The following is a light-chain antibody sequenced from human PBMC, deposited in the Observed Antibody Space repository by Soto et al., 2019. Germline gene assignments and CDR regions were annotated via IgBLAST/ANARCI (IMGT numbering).Light chain of an antibody. CDR2: GAS. CDR1: QTLRRT. CDR3: QQYNNWPPST. Sequence: EIVLMQSPGTLSLSPGERATLSCRASQTLRRTYIAWYQQKPGQAPRVLIYGASTRAPGIPARFSGSASGTEFTLTISSLQSADFAVYYCQQYNNWPPSTFGHGTKVDSK. J-gene: IGKJ1*01. V-gene: IGKV3-15*01.